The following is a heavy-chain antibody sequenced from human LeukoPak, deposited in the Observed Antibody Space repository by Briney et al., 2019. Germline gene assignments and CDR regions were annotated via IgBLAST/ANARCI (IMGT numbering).Heavy chain of an antibody. V-gene: IGHV3-48*01. Sequence: GGSLRLSCSASGFTFSSYSMNWVRQAPGKGLELVSYISSSTIYYADSVKGRFTISRDNAKNSLYLQMNSLRAEDTAVYYCVFFKQKTEYEILTGYSFDYYYYMDVWGKGTTVTVSS. CDR2: ISSSTI. CDR3: VFFKQKTEYEILTGYSFDYYYYMDV. J-gene: IGHJ6*03. CDR1: GFTFSSYS. D-gene: IGHD3-9*01.